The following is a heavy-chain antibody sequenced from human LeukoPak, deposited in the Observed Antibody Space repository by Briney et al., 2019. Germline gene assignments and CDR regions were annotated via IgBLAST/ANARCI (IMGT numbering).Heavy chain of an antibody. CDR1: GFTFNGYW. J-gene: IGHJ4*02. CDR3: TNDHFGSGSWDY. Sequence: PGGSLRLSCAASGFTFNGYWMSWVRQAPGKGLEWVANINRDGSEKYYVDSVKGRFTISRDNSKNTLYLQLNNLRPEDTAVYYCTNDHFGSGSWDYWGQGTLVTVSS. CDR2: INRDGSEK. D-gene: IGHD3-10*01. V-gene: IGHV3-7*01.